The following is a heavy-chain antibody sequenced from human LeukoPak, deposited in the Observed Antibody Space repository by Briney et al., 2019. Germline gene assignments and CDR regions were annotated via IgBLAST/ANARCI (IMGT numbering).Heavy chain of an antibody. V-gene: IGHV4-61*05. CDR2: IYTSGST. D-gene: IGHD6-13*01. CDR3: ARGIAAAGTDL. CDR1: GGSISSSSYY. J-gene: IGHJ5*02. Sequence: TSETLSLTCTVSGGSISSSSYYWGWIRQPPGKGLEWIGRIYTSGSTNYNPSLKSRVTMSVDTSKNQFSLKLSSVTAADTAVYYCARGIAAAGTDLWGQGTLVTVSS.